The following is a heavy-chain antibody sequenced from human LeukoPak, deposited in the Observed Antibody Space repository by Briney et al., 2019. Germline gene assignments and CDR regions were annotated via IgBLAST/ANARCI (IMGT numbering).Heavy chain of an antibody. Sequence: SGTLSLTCAVSGVSISSSEWWIWVRQPPGQGLEWIGEIHRNGRTRYNPSLKSRVTMSMDYSKNQFSLSVTSVTAADTAIYYCGKTDIYFNPIDYWGPGSLVTVSS. CDR3: GKTDIYFNPIDY. J-gene: IGHJ4*02. CDR1: GVSISSSEW. V-gene: IGHV4-4*02. CDR2: IHRNGRT. D-gene: IGHD3-9*01.